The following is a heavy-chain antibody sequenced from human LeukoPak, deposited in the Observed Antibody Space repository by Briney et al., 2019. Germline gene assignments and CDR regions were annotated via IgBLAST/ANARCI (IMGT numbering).Heavy chain of an antibody. J-gene: IGHJ5*02. CDR1: GGSISSGGYY. Sequence: SETLSLTCTVSGGSISSGGYYWSWVRQHPGKGLEWIGYIYYSGSTYYNPSLKSRVTISVDTSKNQFSLKLSSVTAADTAVYYCARVGTDYGASVNWSDPWGQGTLVTVSS. V-gene: IGHV4-31*03. CDR2: IYYSGST. D-gene: IGHD4/OR15-4a*01. CDR3: ARVGTDYGASVNWSDP.